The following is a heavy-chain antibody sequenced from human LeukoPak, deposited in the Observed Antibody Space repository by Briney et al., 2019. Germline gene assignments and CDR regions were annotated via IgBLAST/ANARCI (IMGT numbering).Heavy chain of an antibody. CDR3: ASINRMGYYMDV. D-gene: IGHD1-14*01. V-gene: IGHV4-34*01. J-gene: IGHJ6*03. CDR1: GGSFSGYY. CDR2: INHSGST. Sequence: SETLSLTCAVYGGSFSGYYWTWIRQPPGKGLEWIGEINHSGSTNYNPSLKSRVTISVDTSKNQFSLKLSSVTAADTAVYYCASINRMGYYMDVWGKGTTVTISS.